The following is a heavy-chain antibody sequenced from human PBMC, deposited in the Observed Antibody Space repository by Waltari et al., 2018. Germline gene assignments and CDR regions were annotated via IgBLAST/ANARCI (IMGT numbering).Heavy chain of an antibody. D-gene: IGHD3-22*01. CDR2: IYYSGST. Sequence: QVQLQESGPGLVKPSETLSLTCTVSGGSISSYYWSWIRQPPGKGLEWIGYIYYSGSTNYNPSLKSRVTISVDTSENQFSLKLSSVTAADTAVYYCARDLTYYYDSSGYYNAFDIWGQGTMVTVSS. J-gene: IGHJ3*02. V-gene: IGHV4-59*01. CDR3: ARDLTYYYDSSGYYNAFDI. CDR1: GGSISSYY.